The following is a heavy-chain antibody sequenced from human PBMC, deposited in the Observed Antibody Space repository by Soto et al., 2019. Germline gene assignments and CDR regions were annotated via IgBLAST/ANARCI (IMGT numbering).Heavy chain of an antibody. V-gene: IGHV3-13*01. CDR1: RFTFSSYD. J-gene: IGHJ6*02. CDR3: AREGGYCTISNCYSYGLDI. D-gene: IGHD2-8*01. CDR2: ITSGGDT. Sequence: EVLLVESGGGLVQPGGSLRLSCAASRFTFSSYDIHWVRQVKGKGLEWVSAITSGGDTYYSGSVKGRFTISRENAKKSFYLQMNNLRAGDTAVYYCAREGGYCTISNCYSYGLDIWGHGTTVTVSS.